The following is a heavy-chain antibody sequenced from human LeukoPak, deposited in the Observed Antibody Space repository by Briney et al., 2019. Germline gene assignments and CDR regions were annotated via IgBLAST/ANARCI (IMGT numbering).Heavy chain of an antibody. J-gene: IGHJ4*02. Sequence: PSQTLSLTCTVSGGSISSGSYYWSWIRQPARKGLEWIGRIYTSGSTNYNPSLKSRVTISGDTSKNQFSLKLSSVTAADTAVYYCARDGDDDFWSGPSGYWGQGTLVTVSS. CDR2: IYTSGST. D-gene: IGHD3-3*01. V-gene: IGHV4-61*02. CDR1: GGSISSGSYY. CDR3: ARDGDDDFWSGPSGY.